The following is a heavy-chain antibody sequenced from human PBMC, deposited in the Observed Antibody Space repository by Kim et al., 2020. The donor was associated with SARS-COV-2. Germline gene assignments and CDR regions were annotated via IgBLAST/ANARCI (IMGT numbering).Heavy chain of an antibody. J-gene: IGHJ1*01. Sequence: SLKSRVTISVDTSKNQFSLKLSSVTAADTAVYYCARSISSGWYAGYFQHWGQGTLVTVSS. V-gene: IGHV4-59*01. CDR3: ARSISSGWYAGYFQH. D-gene: IGHD6-19*01.